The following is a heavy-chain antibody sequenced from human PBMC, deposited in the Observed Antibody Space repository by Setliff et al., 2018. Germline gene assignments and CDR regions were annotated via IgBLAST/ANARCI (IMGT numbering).Heavy chain of an antibody. Sequence: PSETLSLTCDVSGGSVSSSSWWTWVRQPPGKGLEWIGQIYHGGNTRYNPSLKSRVTLSRDVAKRQFALNLRSVTAVDTAVYYCAREGRWDYNYPIYWGQGILVTVSS. D-gene: IGHD5-12*01. CDR3: AREGRWDYNYPIY. CDR1: GGSVSSSSW. CDR2: IYHGGNT. J-gene: IGHJ4*02. V-gene: IGHV4-4*02.